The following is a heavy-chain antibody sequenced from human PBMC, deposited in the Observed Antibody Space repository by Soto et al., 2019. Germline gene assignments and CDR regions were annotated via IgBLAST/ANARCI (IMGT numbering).Heavy chain of an antibody. CDR3: ARKLELGLRYYCDY. J-gene: IGHJ4*02. Sequence: QVQLQESGPGLVKPSQTLSLTCTVSGGSISSGGYYWSWIRQHPGKGLEWIGYIYYGGNTYYSPSLKSRVNISVDTSKTQFSLRLSSVTAADTAVYFCARKLELGLRYYCDYWGQGSMVTVSS. V-gene: IGHV4-31*03. CDR2: IYYGGNT. CDR1: GGSISSGGYY. D-gene: IGHD1-7*01.